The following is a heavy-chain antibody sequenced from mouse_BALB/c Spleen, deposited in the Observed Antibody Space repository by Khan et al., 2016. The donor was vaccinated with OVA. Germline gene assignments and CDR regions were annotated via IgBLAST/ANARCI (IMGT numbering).Heavy chain of an antibody. J-gene: IGHJ2*01. CDR1: GYSITSGYG. V-gene: IGHV3-2*02. D-gene: IGHD1-2*01. CDR2: ISYSGST. Sequence: EVQLQESGPGLVKPSQSLSLTCTVTGYSITSGYGWNWIRQSPGNKLEWMGYISYSGSTNYNPSLKSRIFITRDTSKNQFFLQLNFVTTEDTATYYCARTARIKYWGQGTTLTVSA. CDR3: ARTARIKY.